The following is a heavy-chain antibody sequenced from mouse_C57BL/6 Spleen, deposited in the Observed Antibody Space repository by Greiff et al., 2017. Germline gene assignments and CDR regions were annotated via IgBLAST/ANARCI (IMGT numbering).Heavy chain of an antibody. D-gene: IGHD2-3*01. CDR2: IRSKSNNYAT. CDR3: VRQNGYYWYAMDY. J-gene: IGHJ4*01. Sequence: EVKLQESGGGLVQPKGSLKLSCAASGFSFNTYAMNWVRQAPGKGLEWVARIRSKSNNYATYYADSVKDRFTISRDDSESMLYLQMNNLKTEDTAMYYCVRQNGYYWYAMDYWGQGTSVTVSS. CDR1: GFSFNTYA. V-gene: IGHV10-1*01.